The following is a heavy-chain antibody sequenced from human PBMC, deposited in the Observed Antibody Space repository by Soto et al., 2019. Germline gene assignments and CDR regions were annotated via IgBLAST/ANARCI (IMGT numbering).Heavy chain of an antibody. CDR2: IYYSGST. CDR3: ARRIAATGQTFDY. D-gene: IGHD6-13*01. Sequence: SETLSLTCTVSGGSISSSTYYWDWIRQPPGKGLEWIGNIYYSGSTYYNPSLKSRVTISIDTSRNQFSLKLSSVTAADTAVYYCARRIAATGQTFDYWGQGTLVTVSS. J-gene: IGHJ4*02. V-gene: IGHV4-39*01. CDR1: GGSISSSTYY.